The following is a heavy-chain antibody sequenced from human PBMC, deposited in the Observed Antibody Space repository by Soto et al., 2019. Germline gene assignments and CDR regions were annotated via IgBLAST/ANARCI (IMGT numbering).Heavy chain of an antibody. D-gene: IGHD3-22*01. CDR2: ISSSGSTI. J-gene: IGHJ4*02. V-gene: IGHV3-48*01. CDR3: ARVAYYYDSSGYFY. Sequence: GGSLRLSCAASGITFSSYNMNWVRQAPGKGLEWVSYISSSGSTIYYADSVKGRFTISRDNAKNSLYLQMNSLRAEDTAVYYCARVAYYYDSSGYFYSGQGSLDSVSS. CDR1: GITFSSYN.